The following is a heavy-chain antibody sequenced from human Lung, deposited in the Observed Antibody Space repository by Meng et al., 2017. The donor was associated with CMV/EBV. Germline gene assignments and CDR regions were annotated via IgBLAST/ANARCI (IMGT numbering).Heavy chain of an antibody. V-gene: IGHV3-21*01. Sequence: GESLKISCAASGFILSRHSMNWVRQAPGKGLEWVSSISSSSSSIYYADSVKGRFTVSRDNAKTSLYLQMDSLRVDDTAVYYCSRKPRYSSGCYDYWGQGTLVTVSS. CDR2: ISSSSSSI. D-gene: IGHD6-19*01. CDR1: GFILSRHS. J-gene: IGHJ4*02. CDR3: SRKPRYSSGCYDY.